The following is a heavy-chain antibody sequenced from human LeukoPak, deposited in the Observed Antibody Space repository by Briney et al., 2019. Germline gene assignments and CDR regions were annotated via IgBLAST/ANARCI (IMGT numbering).Heavy chain of an antibody. CDR2: IYYSGST. CDR1: GGSISSGDYY. V-gene: IGHV4-30-4*08. D-gene: IGHD6-13*01. Sequence: SETLSLTCTVSGGSISSGDYYWSWIRQPPGKGLEWIGYIYYSGSTYYNPSLKSRVTISVDTSKNQFSLKLSSVTGADTAVYYCAREQQISSSWRGYFDYWGQGTLVTVSS. J-gene: IGHJ4*02. CDR3: AREQQISSSWRGYFDY.